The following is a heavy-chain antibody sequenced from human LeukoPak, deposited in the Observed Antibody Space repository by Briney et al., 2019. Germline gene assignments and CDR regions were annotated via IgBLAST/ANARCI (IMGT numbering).Heavy chain of an antibody. D-gene: IGHD3-10*01. CDR3: VKDSSTTWFGGDSD. CDR1: GFTFSYYG. J-gene: IGHJ4*02. CDR2: ISTDGSIK. V-gene: IGHV3-30*18. Sequence: PGGSLRLSCAASGFTFSYYGLHWVRQAPGKGLEWVALISTDGSIKNYADSVKGRFSISRDNSKNTLYLQMNSLRAEDTAVYYCVKDSSTTWFGGDSDWGQGPLVRVS.